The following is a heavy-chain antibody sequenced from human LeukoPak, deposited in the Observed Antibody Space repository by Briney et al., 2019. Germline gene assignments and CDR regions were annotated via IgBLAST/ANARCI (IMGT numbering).Heavy chain of an antibody. CDR3: ARRGVTKGVMDV. J-gene: IGHJ6*02. Sequence: PSETLSLTCTVSGGSISSGDYYWSWIRQPPGKGLEWIGYIYYSGSTYYNPSLKSRVTISVDTSKKQFSLKVSSVTAADTAVYYCARRGVTKGVMDVWGQGTTVTVSS. V-gene: IGHV4-30-4*01. CDR1: GGSISSGDYY. CDR2: IYYSGST. D-gene: IGHD2-21*02.